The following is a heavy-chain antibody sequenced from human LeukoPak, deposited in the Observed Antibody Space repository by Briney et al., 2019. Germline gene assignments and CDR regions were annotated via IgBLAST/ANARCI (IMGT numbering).Heavy chain of an antibody. CDR1: GVTVSSNY. CDR3: ARRSGEGFFDY. Sequence: GGSLRLSCAASGVTVSSNYMTWVRQAPGKGLEWLSVIYSGGDTYYADSVKGRFSISRDNSKNTLYLQMNSLRAEDTALYYCARRSGEGFFDYWGQETLVTVSS. J-gene: IGHJ4*02. CDR2: IYSGGDT. D-gene: IGHD1-26*01. V-gene: IGHV3-66*01.